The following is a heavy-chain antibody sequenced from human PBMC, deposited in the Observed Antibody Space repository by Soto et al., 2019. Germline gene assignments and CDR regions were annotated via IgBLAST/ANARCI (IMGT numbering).Heavy chain of an antibody. CDR3: ARAPIIPVFFDY. Sequence: GSLRLSCAASGFAFSTYVINWVRQAPGKGLEWVSYINSGSSLIYYADSVKGRFTISRDNSKNTLYLQMNSLRAEDTAVYYCARAPIIPVFFDYWGQGTLVTVSS. CDR2: INSGSSLI. J-gene: IGHJ4*02. D-gene: IGHD3-10*01. CDR1: GFAFSTYV. V-gene: IGHV3-21*04.